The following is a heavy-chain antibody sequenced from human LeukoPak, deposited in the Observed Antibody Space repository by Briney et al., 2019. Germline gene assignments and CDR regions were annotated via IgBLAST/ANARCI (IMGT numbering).Heavy chain of an antibody. V-gene: IGHV1-24*01. CDR3: ATGGGVMGYNWFDP. CDR1: GYTLTELS. Sequence: AAVKVSCKGSGYTLTELSMHWVRQAPGKGREGMGGFDPEDGETIYAQKFQGRVTMTEDTSTDTAYMELSSLRSEDTAVYYCATGGGVMGYNWFDPWGQGTLVTVSS. CDR2: FDPEDGET. J-gene: IGHJ5*02. D-gene: IGHD3-16*01.